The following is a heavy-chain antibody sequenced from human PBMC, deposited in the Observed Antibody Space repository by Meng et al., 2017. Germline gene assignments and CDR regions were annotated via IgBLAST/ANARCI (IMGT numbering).Heavy chain of an antibody. J-gene: IGHJ5*02. Sequence: RQGAGPGMLKPSDTLSLPCTVSGGSIRKSSYYWGWIRQPPGKGLEWIGSIYYSGSTYYNPSLKSRVTISVDTSKNQFSLKLSSVTAADTAVYYCARVPYYGSGSYQYNWFDPWGQGTLVTVSS. CDR1: GGSIRKSSYY. V-gene: IGHV4-39*07. CDR3: ARVPYYGSGSYQYNWFDP. CDR2: IYYSGST. D-gene: IGHD3-10*01.